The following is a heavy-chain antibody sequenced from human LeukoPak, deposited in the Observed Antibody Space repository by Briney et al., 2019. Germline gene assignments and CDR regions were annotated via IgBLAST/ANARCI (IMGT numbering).Heavy chain of an antibody. V-gene: IGHV4-34*01. CDR1: GGSFSGYY. D-gene: IGHD2-2*01. CDR3: ATCYGDPFFDY. J-gene: IGHJ4*02. CDR2: INHSGST. Sequence: SETLSLTYAVYGGSFSGYYWSWIRQPPGKGLEWIGEINHSGSTNYNPSLKSRVTISVDTSKNQFSLKLSSVTAADTAVYYRATCYGDPFFDYWGQGTLVTVSS.